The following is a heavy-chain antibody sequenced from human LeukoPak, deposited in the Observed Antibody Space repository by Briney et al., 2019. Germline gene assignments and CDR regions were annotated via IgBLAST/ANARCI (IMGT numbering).Heavy chain of an antibody. CDR3: ARQLSSRVRAFDI. J-gene: IGHJ3*02. Sequence: SETLSLTCTVSGGSISSGSYYWSWIRQPAGKGLEWIGRIYTSGSTNYNPSLKSRVTISVDTSKNQFSLKLSSVTAADTAVYYCARQLSSRVRAFDIWGQGTMVTVSS. CDR2: IYTSGST. D-gene: IGHD6-13*01. V-gene: IGHV4-61*02. CDR1: GGSISSGSYY.